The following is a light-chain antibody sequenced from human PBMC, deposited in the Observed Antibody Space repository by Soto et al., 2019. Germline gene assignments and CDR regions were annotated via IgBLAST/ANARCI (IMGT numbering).Light chain of an antibody. J-gene: IGKJ1*01. CDR2: AAS. Sequence: DIQMTQSPSSLSASVGDRATITCRASQSISSYLNWYQQKPGKAPKLLIYAASSLQSGVPSWFSGSGSGTDFTLTISSLQPEDYATYHCQQSYSAPWTFGQGTKVEIK. CDR3: QQSYSAPWT. CDR1: QSISSY. V-gene: IGKV1-39*01.